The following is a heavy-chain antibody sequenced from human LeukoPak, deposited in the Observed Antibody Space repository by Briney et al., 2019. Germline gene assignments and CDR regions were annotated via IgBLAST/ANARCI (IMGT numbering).Heavy chain of an antibody. V-gene: IGHV4-34*01. Sequence: SETLSLTCAVYGGSFSGYYWSWIRQPPGKGLEWIGEINHSGSTNYNPSLKSRVTISVDTSKNQFSLKLSSVTAADTAVYYCASAKGSQNENPLDYWGQGTLVTVSS. CDR2: INHSGST. CDR3: ASAKGSQNENPLDY. J-gene: IGHJ4*02. D-gene: IGHD2-15*01. CDR1: GGSFSGYY.